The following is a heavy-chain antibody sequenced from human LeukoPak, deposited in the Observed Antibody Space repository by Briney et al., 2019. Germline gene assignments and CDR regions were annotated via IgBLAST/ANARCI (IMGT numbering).Heavy chain of an antibody. V-gene: IGHV3-53*01. CDR2: IFTTGKT. J-gene: IGHJ4*02. CDR3: ATLGY. D-gene: IGHD2-15*01. Sequence: PGGSLRLSCAVSGINVTGNYMSWVRQAPGKRLQWVAAIFTTGKTYYAGFVKGRFSISRDIPKNTVYLQINAVRGDDTARYFCATLGYWGQGNLLTVSS. CDR1: GINVTGNY.